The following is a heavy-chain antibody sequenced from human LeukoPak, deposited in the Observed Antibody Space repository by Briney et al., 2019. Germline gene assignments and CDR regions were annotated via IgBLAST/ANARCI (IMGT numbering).Heavy chain of an antibody. CDR1: GFTFSGYG. Sequence: GGSLRLSCAASGFTFSGYGMNWVRQAPGKGLEWVSSISSTSYYIYYADSVKGRFTISRDNAKNSLFLQMNSLRAEDTAVYYCARGLKRGSGDPSISDYWGQGTLVTVSS. J-gene: IGHJ4*02. CDR3: ARGLKRGSGDPSISDY. D-gene: IGHD7-27*01. V-gene: IGHV3-21*01. CDR2: ISSTSYYI.